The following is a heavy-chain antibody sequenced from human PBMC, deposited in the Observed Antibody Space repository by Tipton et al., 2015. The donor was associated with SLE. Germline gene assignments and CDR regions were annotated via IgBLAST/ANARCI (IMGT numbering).Heavy chain of an antibody. CDR3: ARXXVXXGGXGXDV. Sequence: TLSLTCTVSGGSISSSSYYXXXIRQPPGKGLEWIGXXYYSGSPYYNPSLKSRVTISVDTSKNQFSLKLSSVTAADTAVYYCARXXVXXGGXGXDVXGQGTTVTVSS. J-gene: IGHJ6*02. CDR1: GGSISSSSYY. D-gene: IGHD3-16*01. CDR2: XYYSGSP. V-gene: IGHV4-39*07.